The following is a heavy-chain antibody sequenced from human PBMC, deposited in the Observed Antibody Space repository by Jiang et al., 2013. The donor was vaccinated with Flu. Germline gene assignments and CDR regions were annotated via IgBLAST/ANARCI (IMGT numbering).Heavy chain of an antibody. CDR2: IDWDGDK. CDR3: ARMVDYGTNRQPFEY. Sequence: KPTQTLTLTCTFSGFSLSTEGMCVNWIRQRPGKALEWLARIDWDGDKHYITSLKTRLIIFKDTSENQVVLTMTDMDHVDTATYYCARMVDYGTNRQPFEYWGQGILVTVS. CDR1: GFSLSTEGMC. J-gene: IGHJ4*02. V-gene: IGHV2-70*11. D-gene: IGHD4-17*01.